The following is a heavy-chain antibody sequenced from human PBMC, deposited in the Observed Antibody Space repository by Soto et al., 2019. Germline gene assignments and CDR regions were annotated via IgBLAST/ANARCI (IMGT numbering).Heavy chain of an antibody. D-gene: IGHD2-15*01. CDR3: ARASGYCSGGSCPVGWFDP. V-gene: IGHV4-30-2*01. Sequence: SITLSLTCAVTGAAISSGGYSWTSIRQPPREGLEWIGDIYHSGSTYYNPSLKSRVTISVARSKKQFSLKLSSVTAADTAVYYCARASGYCSGGSCPVGWFDPWGQGTLVTVS. J-gene: IGHJ5*02. CDR2: IYHSGST. CDR1: GAAISSGGYS.